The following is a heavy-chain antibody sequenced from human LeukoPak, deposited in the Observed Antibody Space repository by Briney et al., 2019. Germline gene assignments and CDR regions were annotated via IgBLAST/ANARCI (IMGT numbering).Heavy chain of an antibody. CDR3: GRLCIGSGYDYGYSYGPCFDY. Sequence: SETLSLTCAVYGGSFSGYYWSWIRQPPGKGLEWIGEINHSGSTNYNPSLKSRVTISVDTSKNQFSLKLSSVTAADTAVYYCGRLCIGSGYDYGYSYGPCFDYWGQGTLVTVSS. V-gene: IGHV4-34*01. CDR2: INHSGST. CDR1: GGSFSGYY. J-gene: IGHJ4*02. D-gene: IGHD5-18*01.